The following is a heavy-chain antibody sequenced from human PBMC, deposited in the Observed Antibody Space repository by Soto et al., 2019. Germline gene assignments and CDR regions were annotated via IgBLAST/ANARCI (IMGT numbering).Heavy chain of an antibody. D-gene: IGHD3-10*01. Sequence: GGSLRLSCAASGFTFSSYSMNWVRQVPGKGLEWVSSISSSSSYIYYADSVKGRFTISRDNAKNSLYLQMNSLRAEDTAVYYWARTMVRGVIITDYWGQGTLVTVSS. J-gene: IGHJ4*02. V-gene: IGHV3-21*01. CDR1: GFTFSSYS. CDR3: ARTMVRGVIITDY. CDR2: ISSSSSYI.